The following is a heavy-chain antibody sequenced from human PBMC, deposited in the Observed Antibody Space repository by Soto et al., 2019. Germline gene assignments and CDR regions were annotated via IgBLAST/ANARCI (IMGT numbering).Heavy chain of an antibody. D-gene: IGHD5-12*01. CDR1: GGSISSYY. CDR2: IYTSGST. J-gene: IGHJ6*02. Sequence: PSETLSLTCTVSGGSISSYYWSWIRQPAGKGLEWIGRIYTSGSTNYNPSLKSRVTMSVGTSKNQFSLKLSSVTAADTAVYYCARGFDGYTGNYYYGMDVWGQGTTVTVSS. V-gene: IGHV4-4*07. CDR3: ARGFDGYTGNYYYGMDV.